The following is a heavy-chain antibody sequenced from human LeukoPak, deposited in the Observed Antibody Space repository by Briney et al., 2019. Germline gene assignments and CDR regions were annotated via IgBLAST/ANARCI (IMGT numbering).Heavy chain of an antibody. CDR3: AKGKITMPYYIDY. J-gene: IGHJ4*02. D-gene: IGHD3-10*01. Sequence: GRWLRPSCAACGFTISSYTMSWPRQAPGKGLGWVSAFSGSGGSTYYADSATCRFTISRDNSKNTLYLQLNSMRAEDTAVYYCAKGKITMPYYIDYWGQGTLVTVSS. V-gene: IGHV3-23*01. CDR1: GFTISSYT. CDR2: FSGSGGST.